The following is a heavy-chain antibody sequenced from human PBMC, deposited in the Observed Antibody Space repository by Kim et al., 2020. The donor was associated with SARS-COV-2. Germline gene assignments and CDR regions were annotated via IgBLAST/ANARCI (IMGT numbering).Heavy chain of an antibody. J-gene: IGHJ5*02. CDR1: GFTFSNYA. CDR2: ISGDERST. Sequence: GGSLRLSCAASGFTFSNYAMYWVRQAPGKGLECVSSISGDERSTNYADSVKGRFTISRDNSKSTLYLQMNSLRVEDTAIYYCVGDRDAPWGQGTLVTASS. CDR3: VGDRDAP. V-gene: IGHV3-23*01.